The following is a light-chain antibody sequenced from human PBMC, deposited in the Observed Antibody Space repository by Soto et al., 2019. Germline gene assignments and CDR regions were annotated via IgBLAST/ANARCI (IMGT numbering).Light chain of an antibody. J-gene: IGLJ1*01. CDR3: AAWDDRLNGYV. CDR1: TSNIGTNT. Sequence: QSVLTQPPSASGTPGQRVTVSCSGSTSNIGTNTVNWYQQLPGTAPKLLIYINSQRPSGVPDRFSGSKSGPSASLAISGLQSEDEADYYCAAWDDRLNGYVFGGGTKVTVL. V-gene: IGLV1-44*01. CDR2: INS.